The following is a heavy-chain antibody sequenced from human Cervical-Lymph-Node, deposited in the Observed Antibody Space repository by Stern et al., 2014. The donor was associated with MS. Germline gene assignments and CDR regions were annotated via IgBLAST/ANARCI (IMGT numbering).Heavy chain of an antibody. CDR1: GGSISSYY. CDR3: ARYSYGYASWFDP. CDR2: IYYSGST. V-gene: IGHV4-59*01. Sequence: QVQLQQWGPGLVKPSETLSLTCTVSGGSISSYYLSWIRQPPGKGLEWIGYIYYSGSTNYNPSLKSRVTISVDTSKNQFSLKLSSVTAADTAVYYCARYSYGYASWFDPWGQGTLVTVSS. D-gene: IGHD5-18*01. J-gene: IGHJ5*02.